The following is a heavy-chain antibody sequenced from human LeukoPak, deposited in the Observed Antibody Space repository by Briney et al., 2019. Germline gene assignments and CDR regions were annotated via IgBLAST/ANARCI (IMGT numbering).Heavy chain of an antibody. D-gene: IGHD3-22*01. CDR1: GGTFSSYA. J-gene: IGHJ4*02. CDR3: ARSRDSSGYTPYFDY. CDR2: IIPIFGTA. V-gene: IGHV1-69*05. Sequence: SVKVSCKASGGTFSSYAISWVRQAPGQGLEWMGGIIPIFGTANYAQKFQGRVTITTDESTSTADMELSSLRSEDTAVYYCARSRDSSGYTPYFDYWGLGTLVTVSS.